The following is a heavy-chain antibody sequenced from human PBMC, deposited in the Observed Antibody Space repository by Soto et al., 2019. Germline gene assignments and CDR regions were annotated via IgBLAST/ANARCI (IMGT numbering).Heavy chain of an antibody. V-gene: IGHV3-21*01. CDR1: GFNFGSYV. CDR2: ISSSRTYI. D-gene: IGHD3-22*01. Sequence: GGPLRLSCATSGFNFGSYVMHWVRQAPGKGLEWVSSISSSRTYIYYADSVKGRFTISRDNAKNSLSLHMNSLTDEDTAIYYCASEGSYDSIGSYIQAWCYWGQGTLVIGAS. CDR3: ASEGSYDSIGSYIQAWCY. J-gene: IGHJ4*02.